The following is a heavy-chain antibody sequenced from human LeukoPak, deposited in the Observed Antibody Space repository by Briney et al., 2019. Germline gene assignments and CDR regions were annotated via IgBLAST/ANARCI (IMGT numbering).Heavy chain of an antibody. V-gene: IGHV4-59*01. Sequence: SETLSLTCTVSGGSISDYYWSWTRQPPGKGLEWIGYIYFSGSTTYNPSLKSRVTMSVDTSKNQFSLKLSSVTAADTAVYYCARGDFCSSTSCYLRPMDVWGKGTTVTVSS. D-gene: IGHD2-2*01. CDR1: GGSISDYY. CDR3: ARGDFCSSTSCYLRPMDV. J-gene: IGHJ6*03. CDR2: IYFSGST.